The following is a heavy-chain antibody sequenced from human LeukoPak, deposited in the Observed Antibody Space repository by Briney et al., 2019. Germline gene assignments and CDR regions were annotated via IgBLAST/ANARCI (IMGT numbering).Heavy chain of an antibody. Sequence: TGGSLRLSCAASGFTFSSYSMNWVRQAPGKGLEWVSSISSSSSYIYYADSVKGRFTISRDNAKNSLYLQMNSLRAEDTAVYYCARAVSGYIHAFDIWGQGTMVTVSS. CDR2: ISSSSSYI. D-gene: IGHD3-22*01. J-gene: IGHJ3*02. CDR3: ARAVSGYIHAFDI. CDR1: GFTFSSYS. V-gene: IGHV3-21*01.